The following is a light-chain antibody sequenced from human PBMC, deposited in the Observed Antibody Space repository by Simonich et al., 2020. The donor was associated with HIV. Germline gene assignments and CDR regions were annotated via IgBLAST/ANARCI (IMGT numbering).Light chain of an antibody. CDR3: QQYNAWPT. V-gene: IGKV3-15*01. CDR1: QSVGSN. J-gene: IGKJ4*01. CDR2: AAS. Sequence: EIVMTQSPATLSVSPGERATPSCRASQSVGSNLAWYQQKPGLAPRLLIYAASTRATGIPARFSGSGSGTEFTLVISSMQSEDFAVYYCQQYNAWPTFGGGTKVEIK.